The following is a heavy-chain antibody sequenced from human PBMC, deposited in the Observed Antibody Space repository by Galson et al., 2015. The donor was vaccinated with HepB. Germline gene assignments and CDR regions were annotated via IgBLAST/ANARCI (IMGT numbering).Heavy chain of an antibody. J-gene: IGHJ3*02. Sequence: SVKVSCKASGGTFNNYAISWVRQAPGQGLEWMGGIIPIFGTANYAQKFQGRVTITADISTNTAYMELSSLRSEDTAVYYCARKTYYYDSSAFDIWGQGTMVTVSS. D-gene: IGHD3-22*01. CDR2: IIPIFGTA. CDR3: ARKTYYYDSSAFDI. CDR1: GGTFNNYA. V-gene: IGHV1-69*06.